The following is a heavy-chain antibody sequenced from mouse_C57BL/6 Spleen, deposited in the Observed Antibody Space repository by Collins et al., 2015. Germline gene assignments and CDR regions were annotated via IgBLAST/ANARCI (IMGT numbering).Heavy chain of an antibody. Sequence: EVKLVESGGGLVQPGGSLKLSCAASGLTFSSYTMSWVRQTPEKRLEWVAYISNRGGTTYYSDTVKGRFTISRDNAKNTLYLQMSSLKSEDTAMYYCARPFYYGSSWYFDVWGAGTTVTVSS. CDR3: ARPFYYGSSWYFDV. CDR2: ISNRGGTT. V-gene: IGHV5-12-2*01. CDR1: GLTFSSYT. D-gene: IGHD1-1*01. J-gene: IGHJ1*01.